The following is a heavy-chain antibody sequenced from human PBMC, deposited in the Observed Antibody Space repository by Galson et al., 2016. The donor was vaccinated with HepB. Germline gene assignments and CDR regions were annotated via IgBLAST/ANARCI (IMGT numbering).Heavy chain of an antibody. CDR1: GFTFDDFV. J-gene: IGHJ4*02. CDR3: TKASGSGYNFDY. Sequence: SLRLSCAASGFTFDDFVIHWVRQAPGKGPEWVALINWDGSATFYADSVKGRFTISRDNSKNSLYLQMNSLTPDDTALYYCTKASGSGYNFDYWGRGTLVTVSS. V-gene: IGHV3-43D*03. CDR2: INWDGSAT. D-gene: IGHD1-26*01.